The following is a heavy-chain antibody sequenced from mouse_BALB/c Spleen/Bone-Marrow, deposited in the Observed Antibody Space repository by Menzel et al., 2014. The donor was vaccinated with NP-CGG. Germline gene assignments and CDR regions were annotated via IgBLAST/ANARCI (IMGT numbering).Heavy chain of an antibody. CDR2: ISRGSSTI. CDR3: ARDGDYDNYWYFDF. D-gene: IGHD2-3*01. J-gene: IGHJ1*01. V-gene: IGHV5-17*02. CDR1: GFTFSSFG. Sequence: DVKLVESGGGLVQPGGSRKLSCAASGFTFSSFGMHWVRQAPEKGLDWVAYISRGSSTIYSVDTVKGRVNISRANPKNTLFLQMNSLTSEDTAKYYGARDGDYDNYWYFDFWGAGTTVTGSS.